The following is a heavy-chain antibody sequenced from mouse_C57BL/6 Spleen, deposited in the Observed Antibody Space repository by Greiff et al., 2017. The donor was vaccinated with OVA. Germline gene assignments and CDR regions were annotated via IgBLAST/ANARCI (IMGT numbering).Heavy chain of an antibody. Sequence: LVESGAELVKPGASVKISCKASGYAFSSYWMNWVKQRPGKGLEWIGQIYPGDGDTNYNGKFKGKATLTEDKSSSTAYMQLSSLTSEDSAVYFCARTSPFAYWGQGTLVTVSA. J-gene: IGHJ3*01. CDR1: GYAFSSYW. CDR3: ARTSPFAY. V-gene: IGHV1-80*01. CDR2: IYPGDGDT.